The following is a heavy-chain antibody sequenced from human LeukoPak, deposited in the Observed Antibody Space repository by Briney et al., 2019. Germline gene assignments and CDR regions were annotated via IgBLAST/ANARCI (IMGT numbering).Heavy chain of an antibody. D-gene: IGHD2-15*01. CDR1: GGTFSSYA. V-gene: IGHV1-69*13. CDR2: IIPIFGTA. Sequence: GASVKVSCKASGGTFSSYAISWVRQAPGQGLEWMGGIIPIFGTANYAQKFQGRVTITADESTTTVYMELSSLTSDDTAVYYCARALRGGDYSADYWGQGTLVTVSS. J-gene: IGHJ4*02. CDR3: ARALRGGDYSADY.